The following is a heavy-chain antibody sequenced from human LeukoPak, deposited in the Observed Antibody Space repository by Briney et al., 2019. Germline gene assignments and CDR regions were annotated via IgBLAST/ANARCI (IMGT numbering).Heavy chain of an antibody. Sequence: GGSLRLSCAASGFTFSSYAMSWVRQAPGKGLEWVSAISGSGGSTYYADSVKGRFTISRDNSKNTLYLQMNSLRAEDTAVYYCAKDLTLYCSSTSCYKYGTDVWGQGTTVTVSS. J-gene: IGHJ6*02. D-gene: IGHD2-2*02. CDR3: AKDLTLYCSSTSCYKYGTDV. CDR1: GFTFSSYA. V-gene: IGHV3-23*01. CDR2: ISGSGGST.